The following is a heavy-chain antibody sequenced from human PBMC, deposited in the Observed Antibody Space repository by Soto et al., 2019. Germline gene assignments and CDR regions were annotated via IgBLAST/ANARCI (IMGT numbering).Heavy chain of an antibody. J-gene: IGHJ4*02. D-gene: IGHD3-22*01. CDR2: MNPNSGNT. V-gene: IGHV1-8*01. CDR3: ARVSFDSSGYYPPSRDY. Sequence: ASVKVSCKASAYNFTSYDINWVRQATGQGLEWMGWMNPNSGNTGYAQKFQGRVTMTRNTSISTAYMELSSLRSEDTAVYYCARVSFDSSGYYPPSRDYWGQGTLVTVSS. CDR1: AYNFTSYD.